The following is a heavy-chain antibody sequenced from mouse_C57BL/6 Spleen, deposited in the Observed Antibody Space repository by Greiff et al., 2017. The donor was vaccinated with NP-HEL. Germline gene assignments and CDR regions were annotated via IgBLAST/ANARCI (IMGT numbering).Heavy chain of an antibody. CDR3: ARSRGSYAMDY. J-gene: IGHJ4*01. V-gene: IGHV1-69*01. Sequence: QVQLQQPGAELVMPGASVKLSCKASGYTFTSYWMHWVKQRPGQGLEWIGEIDPSDSYTNYNQKFKGKSTLTVDKYSSTAYMQLSSLTSEDSAVYYCARSRGSYAMDYWGQGTSVTVSS. CDR1: GYTFTSYW. CDR2: IDPSDSYT.